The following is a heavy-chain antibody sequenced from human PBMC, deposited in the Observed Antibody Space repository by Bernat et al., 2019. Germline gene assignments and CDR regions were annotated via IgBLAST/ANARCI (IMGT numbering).Heavy chain of an antibody. CDR3: ASHDVDIVATINYYYYYMDV. V-gene: IGHV1-69*01. Sequence: QVQLVQSGAEVKKPGSSVKVSCKASGGTFSSYAISWVRQAPGQGLEWMGGIIPIFGTANYAQKFQGRVTITADESTSTAYMELSSLRSEDTAVYYCASHDVDIVATINYYYYYMDVWGKGTTVTVSS. J-gene: IGHJ6*03. D-gene: IGHD5-12*01. CDR1: GGTFSSYA. CDR2: IIPIFGTA.